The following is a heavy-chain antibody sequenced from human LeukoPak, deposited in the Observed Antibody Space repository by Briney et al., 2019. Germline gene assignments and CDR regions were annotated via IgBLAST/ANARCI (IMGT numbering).Heavy chain of an antibody. D-gene: IGHD3-10*01. J-gene: IGHJ4*02. V-gene: IGHV4-34*01. Sequence: SETLSLTCAVYGGSFSGYYWSWIRQPPGKGLEWIGEINHSGSTNYNPSLKSRVTMSVDTSKNQFSLKLSSVTAADTAVYYCASLSRASWFFDYWGQGTLVTVSS. CDR3: ASLSRASWFFDY. CDR2: INHSGST. CDR1: GGSFSGYY.